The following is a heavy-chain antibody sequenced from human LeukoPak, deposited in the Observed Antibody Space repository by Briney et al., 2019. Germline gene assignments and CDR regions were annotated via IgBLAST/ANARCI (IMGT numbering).Heavy chain of an antibody. J-gene: IGHJ3*02. Sequence: SVKVSCKASGGTFSSYAISWVRQAPGQGLEWMGGIIPIFGTANYAQKFQGRVTITADESTSTAYMELGSLRSEDTAVYYCARDPIYDYVWGSYRPDAFDIWGQGTMVTVSS. CDR2: IIPIFGTA. CDR3: ARDPIYDYVWGSYRPDAFDI. CDR1: GGTFSSYA. D-gene: IGHD3-16*02. V-gene: IGHV1-69*13.